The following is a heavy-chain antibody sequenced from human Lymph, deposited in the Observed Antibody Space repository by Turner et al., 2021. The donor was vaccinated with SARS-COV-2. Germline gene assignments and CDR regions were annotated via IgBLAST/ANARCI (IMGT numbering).Heavy chain of an antibody. CDR2: IDPSDSYT. D-gene: IGHD2-2*01. CDR3: ARGDCSSTSCPKHYYYYGMDV. V-gene: IGHV5-10-1*03. J-gene: IGHJ6*02. Sequence: EVPLVPSGASVQKPGESLRIPFKGSGYRFPSYWISLVRQMPGKGLEWMGRIDPSDSYTNYSPSFQGHVTISSDKSISTAYLQWSSLKASDTAMYYCARGDCSSTSCPKHYYYYGMDVWGQGTTVTVSS. CDR1: GYRFPSYW.